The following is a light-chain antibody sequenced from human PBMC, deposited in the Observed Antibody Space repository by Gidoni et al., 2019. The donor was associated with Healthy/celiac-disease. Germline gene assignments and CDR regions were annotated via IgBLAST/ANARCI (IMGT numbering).Light chain of an antibody. CDR1: SSNIGAGYD. J-gene: IGLJ2*01. V-gene: IGLV1-40*01. CDR2: GNS. Sequence: QSVLTQPPSVSRAPAQSVTISCTGSSSNIGAGYDVHWYQQLPGTAPKLLIYGNSNRPAGVPDRFSGSKSGTSASLAITGLQAEDEADYYCQSYDSSLSGVVFGGGTKLTVL. CDR3: QSYDSSLSGVV.